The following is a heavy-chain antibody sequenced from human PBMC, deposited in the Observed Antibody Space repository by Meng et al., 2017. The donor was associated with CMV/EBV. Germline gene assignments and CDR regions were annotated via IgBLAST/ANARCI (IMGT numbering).Heavy chain of an antibody. V-gene: IGHV4-4*07. CDR1: SLSSYD. Sequence: SLSSYDWSWIRQPAGKGLEWIGRIYTSGSTNYTPSLKSRVTMSVDTSKNQFSLKLSSVTAADTAVYYCARGKSSSWYRMVKANWFDPWGQGTLVTVSS. J-gene: IGHJ5*02. CDR2: IYTSGST. D-gene: IGHD6-13*01. CDR3: ARGKSSSWYRMVKANWFDP.